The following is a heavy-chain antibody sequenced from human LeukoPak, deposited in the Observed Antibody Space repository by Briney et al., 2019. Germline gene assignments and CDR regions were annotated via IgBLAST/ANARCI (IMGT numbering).Heavy chain of an antibody. Sequence: SETLSLTCTVSGGSISSYYWSWIRQPPGKGLEWIGYIYYSGSTNYNPSLKSRVTISVDTSKNQFSLKMNSVTAADTAVCYCARMGNPATVTADYWGQGTLVTVSS. CDR3: ARMGNPATVTADY. D-gene: IGHD4-17*01. V-gene: IGHV4-59*08. CDR1: GGSISSYY. CDR2: IYYSGST. J-gene: IGHJ4*02.